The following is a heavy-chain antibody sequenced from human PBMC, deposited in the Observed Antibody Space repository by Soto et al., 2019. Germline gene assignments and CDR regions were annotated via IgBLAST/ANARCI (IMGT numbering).Heavy chain of an antibody. J-gene: IGHJ4*02. CDR3: ARRMPIDSYPFDY. V-gene: IGHV4-30-4*01. D-gene: IGHD2-2*01. CDR1: GGSISSGDYF. CDR2: IYSTGST. Sequence: QVQLQESGPGLVKSSQTLSLTCTVSGGSISSGDYFWSWIRQPPGKGLVWIGYIYSTGSTYYNPSVKARVTISLDTSKNQFSLKLNSVTAADTAVYYCARRMPIDSYPFDYWGQGSLVTVSS.